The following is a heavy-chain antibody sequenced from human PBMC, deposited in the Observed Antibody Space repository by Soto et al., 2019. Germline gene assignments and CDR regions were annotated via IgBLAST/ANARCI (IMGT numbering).Heavy chain of an antibody. CDR3: ATAYDILTGDFGY. Sequence: EVQMVESGGGLVKPGGSLRLSCGASGFTFSSYSMNWVRQAPGKWLEWVSSISSSSSYRYYADSGKGRFTISRDNAKNALYLQMNSLRAEDTAVYYCATAYDILTGDFGYWCQGTLVTVSS. J-gene: IGHJ4*02. V-gene: IGHV3-21*01. D-gene: IGHD3-9*01. CDR2: ISSSSSYR. CDR1: GFTFSSYS.